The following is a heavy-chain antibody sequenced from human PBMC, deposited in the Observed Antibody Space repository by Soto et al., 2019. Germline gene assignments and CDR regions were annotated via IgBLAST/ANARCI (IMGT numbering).Heavy chain of an antibody. Sequence: EVQLLESGGDLVQPGGSLRLSCAASGFTFSDYAINWVRQAPGKGLEWVSAISGGGGNTYYADSVRGRFTISRDNSKDTLYLQMNSLRAEDSALYYCAKGRQHVDFWCLDYWGQGTLVSVSS. V-gene: IGHV3-23*01. CDR1: GFTFSDYA. CDR3: AKGRQHVDFWCLDY. CDR2: ISGGGGNT. J-gene: IGHJ4*02. D-gene: IGHD3-3*01.